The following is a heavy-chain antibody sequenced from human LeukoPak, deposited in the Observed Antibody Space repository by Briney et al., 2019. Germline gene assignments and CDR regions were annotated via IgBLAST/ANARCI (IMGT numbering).Heavy chain of an antibody. CDR3: AKEWIRGVINY. Sequence: GGSLRLSCAASGFTFNSYGMHWVRQAPGEGLEWVAVISNDGYNKYYTDSVKGRFAISRDNSKNTLYLQMNSLRAEDTAVYYCAKEWIRGVINYWGQGTLVTVSS. CDR1: GFTFNSYG. D-gene: IGHD3-10*01. V-gene: IGHV3-30*18. J-gene: IGHJ4*02. CDR2: ISNDGYNK.